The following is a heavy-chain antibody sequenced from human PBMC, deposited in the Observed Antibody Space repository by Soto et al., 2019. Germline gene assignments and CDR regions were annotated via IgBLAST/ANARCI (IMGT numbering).Heavy chain of an antibody. CDR3: ARGRPSGAFDY. J-gene: IGHJ4*02. V-gene: IGHV1-69*13. Sequence: ASVKVSCKASGGTFSSYATSWVRQAPGQGLEWMGGIIPIFGTANYAQKFQGRVTITADESTSTAYMELSSLRSEDTAVYYCARGRPSGAFDYWGQGTLVTVSS. CDR2: IIPIFGTA. D-gene: IGHD1-26*01. CDR1: GGTFSSYA.